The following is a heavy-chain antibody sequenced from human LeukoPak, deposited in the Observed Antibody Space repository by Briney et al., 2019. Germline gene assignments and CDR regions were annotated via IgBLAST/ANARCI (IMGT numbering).Heavy chain of an antibody. J-gene: IGHJ4*02. Sequence: PSETLSLTCTVSGGSIDGYYWNWIRQPAGRGLEWIGRIYSKGSTNSNPSLRSRITMSVDTSKSQFSLKVSSVTAADTAVCYCARVSSSSGYYFDYWGQGALVTVSS. CDR3: ARVSSSSGYYFDY. V-gene: IGHV4-4*07. D-gene: IGHD6-19*01. CDR2: IYSKGST. CDR1: GGSIDGYY.